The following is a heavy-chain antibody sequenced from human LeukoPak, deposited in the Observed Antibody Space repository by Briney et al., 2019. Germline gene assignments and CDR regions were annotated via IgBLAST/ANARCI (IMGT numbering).Heavy chain of an antibody. Sequence: GGSLRLSCAASGFTFSSYWMSWVRQAPGKGLEWVANIKQDGSEKYYVDSVKGRFTISRDNAKNSLYLQMNSLRAEDTAVYYCAKDYDYVWGSYGHFDYWGQGTLVTVSS. J-gene: IGHJ4*02. CDR3: AKDYDYVWGSYGHFDY. D-gene: IGHD3-16*01. CDR1: GFTFSSYW. V-gene: IGHV3-7*01. CDR2: IKQDGSEK.